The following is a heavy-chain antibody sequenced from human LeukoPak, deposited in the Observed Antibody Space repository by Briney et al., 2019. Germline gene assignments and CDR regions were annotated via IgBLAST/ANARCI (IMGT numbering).Heavy chain of an antibody. CDR1: GYSFTRYW. J-gene: IGHJ4*02. V-gene: IGHV5-51*01. Sequence: GEALEISWKGSGYSFTRYWIGWGRQMPGKGLEWMRILYPGDPATRYRPSFQGQVTISADKSITTAYLQWSSLKASDTAIYLCARRISGYYLDYWGQGTLVSVSS. D-gene: IGHD1-26*01. CDR3: ARRISGYYLDY. CDR2: LYPGDPAT.